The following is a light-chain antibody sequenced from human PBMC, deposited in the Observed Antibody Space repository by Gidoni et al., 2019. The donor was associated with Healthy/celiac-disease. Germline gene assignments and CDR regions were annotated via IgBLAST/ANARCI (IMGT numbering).Light chain of an antibody. V-gene: IGLV4-69*01. CDR3: QTWGTGSWV. CDR2: LNSDGSH. J-gene: IGLJ3*02. Sequence: QLVLTQSPSASASLRASVKLTCTLSSGHSNYAIAWHQQQPEKGPRYLMKLNSDGSHNRGDGIPDRFSGSSSGAERSLTISSLQSEDEADYYCQTWGTGSWVFGGGTKLTVL. CDR1: SGHSNYA.